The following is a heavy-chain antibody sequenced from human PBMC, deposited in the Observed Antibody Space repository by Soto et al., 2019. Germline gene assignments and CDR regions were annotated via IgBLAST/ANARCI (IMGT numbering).Heavy chain of an antibody. J-gene: IGHJ5*02. D-gene: IGHD2-2*01. Sequence: PGGSLRLSCAASGFTFSSSWMHWVRQAPGKGLEWVSYISSSSSTIYYADSVKGRFTISRDNAKNSLYLQMNSLRDEDTAVYYCARESAALNWFDPWGQGTLVTVSS. CDR2: ISSSSSTI. V-gene: IGHV3-48*02. CDR3: ARESAALNWFDP. CDR1: GFTFSSSW.